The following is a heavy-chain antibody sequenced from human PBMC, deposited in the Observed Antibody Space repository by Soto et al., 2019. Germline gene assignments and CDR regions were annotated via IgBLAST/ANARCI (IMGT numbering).Heavy chain of an antibody. CDR1: GGSISSSSYY. D-gene: IGHD5-12*01. CDR3: ARLNVATISPPPDAFDI. CDR2: IYYSGST. Sequence: QLQLQESGPGLVKPSETLSLTCTVSGGSISSSSYYWGWIRQPPGKGLEWIGSIYYSGSTSYNPSLKRRVTITVDTAKNQFSRKLSSVTASDTAVYYCARLNVATISPPPDAFDIWGQGTMVTVSS. J-gene: IGHJ3*02. V-gene: IGHV4-39*01.